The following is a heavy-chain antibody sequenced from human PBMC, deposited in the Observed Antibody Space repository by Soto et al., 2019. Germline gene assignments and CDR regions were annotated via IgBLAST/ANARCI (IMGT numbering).Heavy chain of an antibody. V-gene: IGHV4-39*01. CDR3: ATQEVGGSYVYTFDP. D-gene: IGHD1-26*01. J-gene: IGHJ5*02. CDR1: GGSITSSSYY. Sequence: QLHLRESGPGLVEPSETLSLDCTVSGGSITSSSYYWGWIRQPPGKGLEWIGSIYYSGSTYYNPSLKSRVTISVDTSKNQFSLKLSSLTAADTAVYYCATQEVGGSYVYTFDPWGQGTLVTVSS. CDR2: IYYSGST.